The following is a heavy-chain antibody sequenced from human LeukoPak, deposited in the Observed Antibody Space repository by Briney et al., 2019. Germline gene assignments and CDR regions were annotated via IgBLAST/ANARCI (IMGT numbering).Heavy chain of an antibody. V-gene: IGHV1-69*05. J-gene: IGHJ3*02. CDR3: ARPGGRRWLQLNAFDI. Sequence: SVKVSCKASGGTFSSYAISWVRQAPGQGLEWMGGIIPIFGTANYAQKFQGRVTITTDESTSTAHMELSSLRSEDTAVYYCARPGGRRWLQLNAFDIWGQGTMVTVSS. CDR2: IIPIFGTA. CDR1: GGTFSSYA. D-gene: IGHD5-24*01.